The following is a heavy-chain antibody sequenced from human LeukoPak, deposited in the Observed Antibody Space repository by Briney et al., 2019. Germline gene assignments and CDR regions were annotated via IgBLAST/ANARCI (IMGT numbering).Heavy chain of an antibody. J-gene: IGHJ4*02. Sequence: AGGSLRLSCAASGFTFSSYGMHWVRQAPGKGLEGVAFIRYDGSNKYYADSVKGRFTISRDNSKNTLYLQMNSLRAEDTAVYYCAKDRPIAAAGTLDYWGQGTLVTASS. D-gene: IGHD6-13*01. CDR3: AKDRPIAAAGTLDY. V-gene: IGHV3-30*02. CDR2: IRYDGSNK. CDR1: GFTFSSYG.